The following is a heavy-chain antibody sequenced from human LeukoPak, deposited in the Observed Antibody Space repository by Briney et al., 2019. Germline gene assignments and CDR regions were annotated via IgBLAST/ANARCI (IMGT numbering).Heavy chain of an antibody. CDR2: ISGSGHNT. CDR3: AKEISWLVLAGAFDI. CDR1: GFTFSSYA. D-gene: IGHD6-19*01. V-gene: IGHV3-23*01. Sequence: PGGSLRLSCAASGFTFSSYAMSWVRQAPGKGLEWVSAISGSGHNTYYADSVKGRFTISRDNSQNTLYLQMNSPRAEDTAVYYCAKEISWLVLAGAFDIWGQGTMVTVSS. J-gene: IGHJ3*02.